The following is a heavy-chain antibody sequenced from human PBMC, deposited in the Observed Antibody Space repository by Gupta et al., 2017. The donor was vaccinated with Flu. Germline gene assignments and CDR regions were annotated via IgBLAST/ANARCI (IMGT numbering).Heavy chain of an antibody. CDR3: ARDYLGYSSSHHFDY. J-gene: IGHJ4*02. CDR2: IKQDGSEK. V-gene: IGHV3-7*01. D-gene: IGHD6-6*01. Sequence: EVQLVESGGGLVQPGGSLRLSCAASGFTFSSYWMSWVRQAPGKGLEWVANIKQDGSEKYYVDSVKGRFTISRDNAKNSLYLQMNSLRAEDTAVYYCARDYLGYSSSHHFDYWGQGTLVTVSS. CDR1: GFTFSSYW.